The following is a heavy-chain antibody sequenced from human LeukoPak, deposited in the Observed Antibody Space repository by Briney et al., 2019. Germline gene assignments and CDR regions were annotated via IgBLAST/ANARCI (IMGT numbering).Heavy chain of an antibody. Sequence: PGGSLRLSCAASGFTFSSYEMNWVRQAPGKGLEWVSYISSSGSTIYYADSVKGRFTISRDNAKNSLYLQMNSLRAEDTALYYCAKDLRLYNWNDGSPFDYWGQGTLVTVSS. J-gene: IGHJ4*02. V-gene: IGHV3-48*03. D-gene: IGHD1-1*01. CDR2: ISSSGSTI. CDR3: AKDLRLYNWNDGSPFDY. CDR1: GFTFSSYE.